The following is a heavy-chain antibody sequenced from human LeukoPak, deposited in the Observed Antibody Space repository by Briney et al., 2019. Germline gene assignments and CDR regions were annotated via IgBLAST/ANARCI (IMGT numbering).Heavy chain of an antibody. D-gene: IGHD3-22*01. J-gene: IGHJ2*01. CDR2: IGTAGDT. CDR1: GFTFSSYD. CDR3: ARVIRDDSSGYSRNYWYFDL. V-gene: IGHV3-13*01. Sequence: GGSLRLSCAASGFTFSSYDMHWVRQATGKGLEWVSAIGTAGDTYYPGSVKGRFTISRENAKNSLYIQMNSLRAGDTAVYYCARVIRDDSSGYSRNYWYFDLWGRGTLVTVSS.